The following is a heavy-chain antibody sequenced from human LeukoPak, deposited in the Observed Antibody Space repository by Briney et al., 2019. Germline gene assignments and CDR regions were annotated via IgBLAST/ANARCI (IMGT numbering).Heavy chain of an antibody. CDR1: GGSFSGYY. CDR3: ARSELSCSGGSCPTRYAFDI. D-gene: IGHD2-15*01. Sequence: PSETLSLTCAVYGGSFSGYYWSWIRQPPGKGLEWIGEINHSGSTNYNPSLKSRVTISVDTSKNQFSLKLSSVTAADTALYYCARSELSCSGGSCPTRYAFDIWGQGTVVTASS. V-gene: IGHV4-34*01. J-gene: IGHJ3*02. CDR2: INHSGST.